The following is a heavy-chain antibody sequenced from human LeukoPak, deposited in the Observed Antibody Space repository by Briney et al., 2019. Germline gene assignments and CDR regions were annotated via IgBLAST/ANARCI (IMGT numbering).Heavy chain of an antibody. D-gene: IGHD3-3*01. J-gene: IGHJ6*03. CDR2: ISGSGGST. CDR3: AKPSSLDPFLEWLLGYYMDV. CDR1: GFTFSSYA. V-gene: IGHV3-23*01. Sequence: PGGSLRLSCAASGFTFSSYAMSWVRQAPGKGLEWVSAISGSGGSTYYADSVKGRFTISRDNSKNTLYLQMNSLRAEDTAVYHCAKPSSLDPFLEWLLGYYMDVWGKGTTVTVSS.